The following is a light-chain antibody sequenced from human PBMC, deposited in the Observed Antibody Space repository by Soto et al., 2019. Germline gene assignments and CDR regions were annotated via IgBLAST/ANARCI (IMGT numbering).Light chain of an antibody. CDR2: EVS. V-gene: IGLV2-8*01. CDR1: SSDVGGYNY. J-gene: IGLJ1*01. Sequence: SALTQPPSASGSPGQSVTISCTGTSSDVGGYNYVSWYQQHPGKAPKIMIYEVSKRPSGVPYRFSGSKSGNTASLTVSGLQAEDEADYYCSSYAGSNNRVFGTGTKVTVL. CDR3: SSYAGSNNRV.